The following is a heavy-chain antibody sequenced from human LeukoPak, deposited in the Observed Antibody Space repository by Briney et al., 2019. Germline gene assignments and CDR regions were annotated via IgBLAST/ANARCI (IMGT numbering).Heavy chain of an antibody. CDR1: GYTFTGYY. CDR3: ARERDLNYYYGMDV. Sequence: GASVKVSCKASGYTFTGYYMHWVRQAPGQGLEWMGWINPNSGGTNYAQKFQGRVTMTRDTSISTAYMELSRLRSDDTAVYYCARERDLNYYYGMDVWGQGTTVTVSS. CDR2: INPNSGGT. V-gene: IGHV1-2*02. J-gene: IGHJ6*02.